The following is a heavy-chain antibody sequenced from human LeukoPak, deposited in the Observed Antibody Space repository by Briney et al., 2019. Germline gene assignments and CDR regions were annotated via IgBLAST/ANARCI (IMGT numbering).Heavy chain of an antibody. CDR2: IYYSGST. Sequence: SETLSLTCTVSGGSISSYYWSWIRQPSGKGLEGIGYIYYSGSTNYNPSLKSRVTISVDTSKNQFSLKLSSVTAADTAVYYCARVGPTRGYFDYWGQGTLVTVSS. CDR1: GGSISSYY. J-gene: IGHJ4*02. D-gene: IGHD2-2*01. V-gene: IGHV4-59*01. CDR3: ARVGPTRGYFDY.